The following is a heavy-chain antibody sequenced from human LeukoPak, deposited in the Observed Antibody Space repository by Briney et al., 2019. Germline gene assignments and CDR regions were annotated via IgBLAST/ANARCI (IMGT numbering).Heavy chain of an antibody. CDR2: IYYSGST. CDR1: GGSISSYY. D-gene: IGHD3-16*01. CDR3: ARNYDYVWGSSNGFDP. V-gene: IGHV4-59*01. Sequence: SETLSLTCAASGGSISSYYWSWIRQPPGKGLEWIGYIYYSGSTNYNPSLKSRVTISVDTTTNQFSLQLSTVTAADTAVYYCARNYDYVWGSSNGFDPWGQGTLVTVSS. J-gene: IGHJ5*02.